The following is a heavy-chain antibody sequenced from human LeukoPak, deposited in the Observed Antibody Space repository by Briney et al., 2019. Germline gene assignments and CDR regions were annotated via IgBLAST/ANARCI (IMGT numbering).Heavy chain of an antibody. CDR1: GFTFTSYA. J-gene: IGHJ4*02. D-gene: IGHD3-10*01. V-gene: IGHV3-23*01. CDR3: AKYYYGSGDSKSFDY. Sequence: GGSLRLSCAVSGFTFTSYAMTWVRQAPGRGLEWVSSISSDTSTYYADSVQGRFTISRDNSKNTLYLQMNSLRTEDTAIYYCAKYYYGSGDSKSFDYWGQGTLVTVSS. CDR2: ISSDTST.